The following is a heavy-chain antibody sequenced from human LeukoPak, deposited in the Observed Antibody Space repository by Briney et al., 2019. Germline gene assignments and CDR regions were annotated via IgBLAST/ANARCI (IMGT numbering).Heavy chain of an antibody. CDR2: IYCSGST. J-gene: IGHJ6*03. V-gene: IGHV4-59*11. CDR1: GLSMDRQY. Sequence: SETLALTCCVSGLSMDRQYLWWIRQPSGKGLEWIGYIYCSGSTNYNTSLKSRVTISVDTSKNQFSLKLSSGTAADTAVYYCARAPHYYYMVVWGKGNTVTVSS. CDR3: ARAPHYYYMVV.